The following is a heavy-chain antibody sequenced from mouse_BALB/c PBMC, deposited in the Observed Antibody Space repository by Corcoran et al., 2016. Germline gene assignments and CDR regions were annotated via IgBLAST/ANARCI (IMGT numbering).Heavy chain of an antibody. D-gene: IGHD2-3*01. Sequence: QIQLVQSGPELKKPGETIPISCKASGNSFTKHGMNWVKQAPGKDLKWMGWMNTNTGEPTYADDFKGRFAFSLETSASTAYLQINNLKIEDTATYFCTDGSYYYIMDFWGQGTSVTVSS. CDR1: GNSFTKHG. V-gene: IGHV9-3-1*01. CDR3: TDGSYYYIMDF. CDR2: MNTNTGEP. J-gene: IGHJ4*01.